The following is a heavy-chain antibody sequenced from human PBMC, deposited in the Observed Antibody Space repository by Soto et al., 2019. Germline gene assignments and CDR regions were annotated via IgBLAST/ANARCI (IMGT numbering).Heavy chain of an antibody. D-gene: IGHD2-2*01. V-gene: IGHV3-23*01. J-gene: IGHJ4*02. CDR3: ARALGVVVPAASRFFGC. CDR1: GFAFSSYA. Sequence: PAGSLRLSCAVSGFAFSSYAISWVRQAPGKGLEWVSIISDNGGATYYADSVKGRFNISRDNSRSTLFLQMNSLGAEDTAVYYCARALGVVVPAASRFFGCWGQGTLVTVSS. CDR2: ISDNGGAT.